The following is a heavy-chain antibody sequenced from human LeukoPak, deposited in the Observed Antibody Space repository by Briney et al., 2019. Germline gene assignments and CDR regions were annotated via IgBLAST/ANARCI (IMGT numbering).Heavy chain of an antibody. CDR2: IKQDGSKK. Sequence: GGSLRLSCVASGFPFSSYWMTWVRQAPGKGLEWVANIKQDGSKKSYVDSVKGRFTISRDNAKNTLYLQMNSLRAEDTAVYYCTRVTIFGPEGFDYWGQGTLVTVSS. CDR1: GFPFSSYW. D-gene: IGHD3-3*01. V-gene: IGHV3-7*01. CDR3: TRVTIFGPEGFDY. J-gene: IGHJ4*02.